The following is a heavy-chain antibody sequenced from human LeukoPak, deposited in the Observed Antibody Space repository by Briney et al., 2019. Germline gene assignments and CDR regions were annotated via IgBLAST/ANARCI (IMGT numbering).Heavy chain of an antibody. CDR1: GGSFSGYY. CDR3: ARGEEYYDFWTSHLYDY. V-gene: IGHV4-34*01. CDR2: INHSGST. J-gene: IGHJ4*02. Sequence: SETLSLTCAVYGGSFSGYYWSWIRQPPGKGLEWIGEINHSGSTNYNPSLKSRVTISVDTSKNQFSLKLSSVTAADTAVYYCARGEEYYDFWTSHLYDYWGRGTLVTVSS. D-gene: IGHD3-3*01.